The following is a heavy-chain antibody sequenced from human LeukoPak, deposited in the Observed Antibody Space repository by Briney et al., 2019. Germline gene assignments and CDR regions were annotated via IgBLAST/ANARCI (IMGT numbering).Heavy chain of an antibody. D-gene: IGHD6-13*01. J-gene: IGHJ3*02. CDR1: GYTFTSYY. Sequence: ASVKVSCKASGYTFTSYYMHWVRQAPGQGLEWMGRINPSGGSTSYAQKFQGRVTMTRDMSTSTVYMELSSLRSEDTAVYYCARGTQSGSSWYISSAFDIWGQGTMVTVSS. CDR3: ARGTQSGSSWYISSAFDI. V-gene: IGHV1-46*01. CDR2: INPSGGST.